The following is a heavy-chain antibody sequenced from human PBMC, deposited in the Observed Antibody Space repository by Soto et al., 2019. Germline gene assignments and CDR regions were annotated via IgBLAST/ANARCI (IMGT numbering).Heavy chain of an antibody. CDR2: ISYDGSNK. CDR3: AKAGYRSRWVAEYFQH. CDR1: GFTFSSYG. D-gene: IGHD6-13*01. Sequence: GGSLRLSCAASGFTFSSYGMHWVRQAPGKGLEWVAVISYDGSNKYYADSVKGRFTISRDNSKNTLYLQMNSLRAEDTAVYYCAKAGYRSRWVAEYFQHWGQGTLVTVSS. V-gene: IGHV3-30*18. J-gene: IGHJ1*01.